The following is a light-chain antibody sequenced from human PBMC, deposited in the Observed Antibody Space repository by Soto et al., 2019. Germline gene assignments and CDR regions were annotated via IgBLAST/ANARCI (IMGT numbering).Light chain of an antibody. CDR1: QSMTTK. V-gene: IGKV3D-15*01. J-gene: IGKJ5*01. Sequence: EIVMTQSPATLSVSPGEGVTLSCRASQSMTTKLAWYQQEPGQAPRLLIYGASTRATGVPDRFSGSGSGTEFTLTISSLQSEDFAVYYCQQYNNWPPITFGQGTRLEIK. CDR3: QQYNNWPPIT. CDR2: GAS.